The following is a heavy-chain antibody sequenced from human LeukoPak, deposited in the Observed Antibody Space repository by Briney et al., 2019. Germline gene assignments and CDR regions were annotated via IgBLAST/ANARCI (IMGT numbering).Heavy chain of an antibody. D-gene: IGHD3-22*01. CDR1: GYTFSGYY. V-gene: IGHV1-2*02. CDR3: ARTSLYDSASDY. CDR2: INPNSGGT. J-gene: IGHJ4*02. Sequence: ASVKVSCKASGYTFSGYYMHWVRQAPGQGLAWMGWINPNSGGTKYAQKFQGRVTMTRDTSISTAYMELTRLRSDDTAVYYCARTSLYDSASDYWGQGTLVTVSS.